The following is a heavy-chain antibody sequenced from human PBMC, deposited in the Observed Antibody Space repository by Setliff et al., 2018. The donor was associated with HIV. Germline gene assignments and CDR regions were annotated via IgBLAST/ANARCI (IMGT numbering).Heavy chain of an antibody. D-gene: IGHD2-2*01. J-gene: IGHJ4*02. V-gene: IGHV1-18*01. Sequence: ASVKVSCKASGYTFTSHGISWVRQAPGQGLEWMGWISTYNDNTNYAQKLQGRVTMFTDTSTTTAYMELRSLRSDDTALYYCARKPTGSPSDYWGQGTLVTVSS. CDR2: ISTYNDNT. CDR3: ARKPTGSPSDY. CDR1: GYTFTSHG.